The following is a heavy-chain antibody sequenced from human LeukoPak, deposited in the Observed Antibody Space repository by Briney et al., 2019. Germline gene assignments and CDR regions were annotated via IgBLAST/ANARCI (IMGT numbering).Heavy chain of an antibody. CDR3: ARELGGTKTGGFDI. J-gene: IGHJ3*02. V-gene: IGHV3-64*02. Sequence: GGSLRLSCAASGFRFSYHDMHWVRQAPGKGLEFVSSIGAAGAHTFYADSVKGRFTISRDNFQSTMYLQMDGLRPEDSAVYYCARELGGTKTGGFDIWGQGKVVTVSS. D-gene: IGHD1-14*01. CDR2: IGAAGAHT. CDR1: GFRFSYHD.